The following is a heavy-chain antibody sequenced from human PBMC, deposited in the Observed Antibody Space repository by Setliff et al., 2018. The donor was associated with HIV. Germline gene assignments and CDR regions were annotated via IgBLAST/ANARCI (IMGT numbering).Heavy chain of an antibody. CDR2: IRYDGSNK. CDR1: GFTFSSYG. V-gene: IGHV3-30*02. D-gene: IGHD3-22*01. J-gene: IGHJ2*01. Sequence: GGSLRLSCAASGFTFSSYGMHWVRQAPGKGLEWVAFIRYDGSNKYYADSVKGRFTISRDNSKNTLYLQMNSLRAEDTAVYYCARHQAPYYGSSGYNPNWYFDLWGRGTLVTVSS. CDR3: ARHQAPYYGSSGYNPNWYFDL.